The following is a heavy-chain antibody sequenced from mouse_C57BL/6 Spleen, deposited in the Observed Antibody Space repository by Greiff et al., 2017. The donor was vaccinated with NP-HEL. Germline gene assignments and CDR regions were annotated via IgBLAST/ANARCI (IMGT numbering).Heavy chain of an antibody. CDR2: ISSGSSTI. V-gene: IGHV5-17*01. CDR3: ARRSTNYFDY. CDR1: GFTFSDYG. Sequence: EVMLVESGGGLVKPGGSLKLSCAASGFTFSDYGMHWVRQAPEKGLEWVAYISSGSSTIYYADTVKGRFTISRDNAKNTLFLQMTSLRSEDTAMYYCARRSTNYFDYWGQGTTLTVSS. J-gene: IGHJ2*01. D-gene: IGHD5-1*01.